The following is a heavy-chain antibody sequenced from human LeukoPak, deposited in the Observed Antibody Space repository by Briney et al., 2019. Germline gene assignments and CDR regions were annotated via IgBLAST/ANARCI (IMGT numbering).Heavy chain of an antibody. Sequence: SSETLSLTCTVSGGSISSSSYYWGWIRQPPGKGLEWIGYIYHSGSTYYNPSLKSRVTISVDRSKNQFSLKLNSVTAADTAVYYCARGPLYISGTTGEGNWFDPWGQGTLVTVSS. V-gene: IGHV4-39*07. CDR3: ARGPLYISGTTGEGNWFDP. CDR1: GGSISSSSYY. CDR2: IYHSGST. D-gene: IGHD1-7*01. J-gene: IGHJ5*02.